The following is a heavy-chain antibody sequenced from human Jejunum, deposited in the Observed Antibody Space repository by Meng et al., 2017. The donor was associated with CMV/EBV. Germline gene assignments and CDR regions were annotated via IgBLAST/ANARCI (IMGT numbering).Heavy chain of an antibody. CDR1: SGDYF. J-gene: IGHJ6*02. D-gene: IGHD2-15*01. Sequence: SGDYFGTWVRQPPGKGLEWIGYISYNGKTNYNPSLKSQVTITGDTSKNQFSLKLSSVTAADTALYYCARESMVAVSRYYYYVMDVWGQGTTVTVSS. CDR3: ARESMVAVSRYYYYVMDV. V-gene: IGHV4-61*08. CDR2: ISYNGKT.